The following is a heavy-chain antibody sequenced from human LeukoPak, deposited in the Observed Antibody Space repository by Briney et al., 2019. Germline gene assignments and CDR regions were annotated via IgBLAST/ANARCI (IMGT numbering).Heavy chain of an antibody. V-gene: IGHV3-21*01. CDR1: GFTFSSYS. D-gene: IGHD3-10*01. CDR2: ISSSSSYI. CDR3: ARDCCASGSHDY. J-gene: IGHJ4*02. Sequence: GGSLRLSCAASGFTFSSYSMNWVRQAPGKGLEWVSSISSSSSYIYYADSVKGRFTISRDNAKNSLYLQMNTLRAEDTAVYYCARDCCASGSHDYWGQGALVTVSS.